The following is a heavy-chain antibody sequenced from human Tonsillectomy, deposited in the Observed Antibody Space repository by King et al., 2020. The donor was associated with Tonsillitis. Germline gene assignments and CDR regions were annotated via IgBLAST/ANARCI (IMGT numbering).Heavy chain of an antibody. V-gene: IGHV3-48*03. CDR2: ICSIGSTI. D-gene: IGHD6-6*01. J-gene: IGHJ4*02. CDR1: GFTFSSDE. CDR3: VRGAFDY. Sequence: VQLVESGGGLVQPGGSLRLSCAASGFTFSSDEMNWVRQAPGKGLEWVSYICSIGSTIYYADSVKGRFTISRDNSKNSLYLQMNSLRAKDTAVYYLVRGAFDYWGQGTLVTVSS.